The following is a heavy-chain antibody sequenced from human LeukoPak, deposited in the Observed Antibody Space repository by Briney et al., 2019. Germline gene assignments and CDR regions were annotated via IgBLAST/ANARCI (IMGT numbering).Heavy chain of an antibody. J-gene: IGHJ4*02. CDR2: LIHSGGST. V-gene: IGHV1-46*01. CDR1: GYTCTSYY. D-gene: IGHD6-19*01. Sequence: ASVKLFSNASGYTCTSYYLYWVLHPPGEGLESRVILIHSGGSTSYAQKFQGRVTMTRDTSTSTVYMELSSLRSEDTAVYYCAREKGYSNGWYSWYFDYWGQGTLVTVSS. CDR3: AREKGYSNGWYSWYFDY.